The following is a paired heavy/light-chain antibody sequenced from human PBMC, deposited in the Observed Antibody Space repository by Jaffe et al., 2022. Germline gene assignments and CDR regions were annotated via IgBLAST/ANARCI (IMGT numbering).Heavy chain of an antibody. CDR3: ARVVWNAYYYLDV. CDR1: GASISSTNW. D-gene: IGHD1-1*01. V-gene: IGHV4-4*02. J-gene: IGHJ6*03. CDR2: VYHSGST. Sequence: QVQLQESGPGQVKPSGTLSLTCAVTGASISSTNWWSWVRQPPGKGLEWIGEVYHSGSTIYNPSLKSRVTISVDKSKNQFSLKLTSMTAADTAVYYCARVVWNAYYYLDVWGEGTTVTVSS.
Light chain of an antibody. CDR1: NLRSYY. V-gene: IGLV3-19*01. CDR2: GKNN. CDR3: CSRDSSDNHRV. Sequence: SSELTQDPAVSVALGQTVRITCQGDNLRSYYASWYQQKPGQAPILVLFGKNNNRPSGIPDRFSGSSSGHTASLTITGAQAEDEADYYCCSRDSSDNHRVFGGGTKLTVL. J-gene: IGLJ3*02.